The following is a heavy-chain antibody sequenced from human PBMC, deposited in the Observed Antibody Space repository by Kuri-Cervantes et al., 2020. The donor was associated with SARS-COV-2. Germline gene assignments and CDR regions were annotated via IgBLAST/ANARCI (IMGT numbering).Heavy chain of an antibody. J-gene: IGHJ4*02. D-gene: IGHD3-10*02. CDR1: GGPISSYY. CDR2: IYYTGTT. Sequence: ESLKISCTVSGGPISSYYWSWIRQPPGKGLEWIGYIYYTGTTSYNPSLKSLVTISEDTSNNQLSLKLRSVTAADTAVYYCARGRSLVRGVLITPYFDSWGQGTLVTVSS. CDR3: ARGRSLVRGVLITPYFDS. V-gene: IGHV4-59*01.